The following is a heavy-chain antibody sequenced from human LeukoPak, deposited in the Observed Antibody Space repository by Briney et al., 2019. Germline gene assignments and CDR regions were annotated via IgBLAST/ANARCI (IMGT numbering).Heavy chain of an antibody. Sequence: ESGPTLVKPTPTLTLTCTFSGFSLSTSGMCVSWIRQPPGKALEWLALIDWDDDKYYSTSLKTRLTISKDTSKNQVVLTMTNMDPVDTATYYCARGREYSSSSFGYDYWGQGTLVTVSS. J-gene: IGHJ4*02. CDR1: GFSLSTSGMC. V-gene: IGHV2-70*01. CDR3: ARGREYSSSSFGYDY. D-gene: IGHD6-6*01. CDR2: IDWDDDK.